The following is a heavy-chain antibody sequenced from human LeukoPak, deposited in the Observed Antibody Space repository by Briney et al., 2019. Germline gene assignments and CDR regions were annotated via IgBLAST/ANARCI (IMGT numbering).Heavy chain of an antibody. V-gene: IGHV4-31*03. D-gene: IGHD2-21*02. CDR1: GGSISSGGYY. Sequence: SETLSLTCTVSGGSISSGGYYRSWIRQHPGKGLEWIGYIYYSGSTYYNPSLKSRVTISVDTSKNQFSLKLSSVTAADTAVYYCARDGYCGGDCYNGWFDPWGQGTLVTVSS. J-gene: IGHJ5*02. CDR2: IYYSGST. CDR3: ARDGYCGGDCYNGWFDP.